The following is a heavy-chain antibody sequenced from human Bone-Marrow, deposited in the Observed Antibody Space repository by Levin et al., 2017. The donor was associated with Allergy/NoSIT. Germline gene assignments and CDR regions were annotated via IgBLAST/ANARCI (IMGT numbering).Heavy chain of an antibody. V-gene: IGHV1-8*01. D-gene: IGHD3-22*01. CDR3: ARSLTMIVVVTFGY. J-gene: IGHJ4*02. CDR1: GYTFTSYD. CDR2: MNPNSGNT. Sequence: WASVKVSCKASGYTFTSYDINWVRQATGQGLEWMGWMNPNSGNTGYAQKFQGRVTMTRNTSISTAYMELSSLRSEDTAVYYCARSLTMIVVVTFGYWGQGTLVTVSS.